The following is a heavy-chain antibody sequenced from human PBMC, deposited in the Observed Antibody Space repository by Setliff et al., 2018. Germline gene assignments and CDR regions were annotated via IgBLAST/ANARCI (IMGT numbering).Heavy chain of an antibody. CDR1: VYSISRDCH. CDR3: ARAGPTVTFFRVLVISWWDP. V-gene: IGHV4-38-2*01. CDR2: IYYSGNT. J-gene: IGHJ5*02. D-gene: IGHD3-3*01. Sequence: SETLSLTCAVSVYSISRDCHWGWIRQPPGKGLEWIGSIYYSGNTYYNASLRSRVSISVDTSKNQFSLKLSSVTAADTATYYCARAGPTVTFFRVLVISWWDPWGQGSLVTVSS.